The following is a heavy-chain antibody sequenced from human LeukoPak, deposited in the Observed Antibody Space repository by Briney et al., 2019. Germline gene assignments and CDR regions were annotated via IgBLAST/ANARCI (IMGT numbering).Heavy chain of an antibody. CDR2: ISDSADNT. J-gene: IGHJ4*02. V-gene: IGHV3-23*01. CDR3: VRDFGYSYGLDY. D-gene: IGHD5-18*01. CDR1: GFTFSSYA. Sequence: GGSLRLSCAASGFTFSSYAMSWVRQAPGKGLEWVSSISDSADNTYYADSVKGRFTISRDNSKNTLFLQMNSLGAEDTAVYYCVRDFGYSYGLDYWGQGTLVTVSS.